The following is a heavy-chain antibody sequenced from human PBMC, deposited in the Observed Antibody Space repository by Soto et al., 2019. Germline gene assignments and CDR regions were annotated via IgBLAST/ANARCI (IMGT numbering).Heavy chain of an antibody. CDR2: ISSSGSTI. CDR3: ARLADDCSSTSGYWSYDYYYMYV. D-gene: IGHD2-2*01. Sequence: GGSLRLSCAASGFTFSDYYMSWIRQAPGKGLEWVSYISSSGSTIYYADSVKGRFTISRDNAKNPLYLQMNSLRAEDTAVYYCARLADDCSSTSGYWSYDYYYMYVWGKGTTVTVSS. V-gene: IGHV3-11*01. CDR1: GFTFSDYY. J-gene: IGHJ6*03.